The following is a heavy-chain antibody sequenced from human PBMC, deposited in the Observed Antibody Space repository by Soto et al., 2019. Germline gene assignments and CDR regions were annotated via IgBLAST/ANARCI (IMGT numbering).Heavy chain of an antibody. V-gene: IGHV1-18*01. CDR3: ARDGYCSSTTCSNWFDP. J-gene: IGHJ5*02. D-gene: IGHD2-2*01. CDR1: GYTFTSYG. CDR2: INAYNGDT. Sequence: QVQLVQSGAEVKTPGASVKVSCKASGYTFTSYGLNWVRQAPGQGLEWMGWINAYNGDTNYAQKVQGRVTMTADTSTRTAYLELMSLRSDDTAVSYCARDGYCSSTTCSNWFDPWGQRTLVIVSA.